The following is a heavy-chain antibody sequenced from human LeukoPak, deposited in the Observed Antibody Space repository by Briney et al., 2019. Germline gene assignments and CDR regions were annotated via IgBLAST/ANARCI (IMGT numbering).Heavy chain of an antibody. CDR1: GGSITTSNW. CDR3: ARSAYFGSAFDY. D-gene: IGHD3-10*01. Sequence: SGTLSLTCAVSGGSITTSNWWSWVRQPPGKGLEWIGEIHPSGSTHYSPSLRSHITLSMDKSKNQFSLELSSVTAADTAVYYCARSAYFGSAFDYWGQGNLVTVSS. V-gene: IGHV4-4*02. J-gene: IGHJ4*02. CDR2: IHPSGST.